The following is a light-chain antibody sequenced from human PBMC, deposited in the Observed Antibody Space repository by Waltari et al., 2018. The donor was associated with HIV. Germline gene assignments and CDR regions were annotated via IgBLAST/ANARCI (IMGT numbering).Light chain of an antibody. CDR2: GNN. J-gene: IGLJ2*01. CDR1: LSHLGRTA. CDR3: AAWDDGLSGVI. Sequence: QPVLSQAPSASGAPGQRIVISCSGDLSHLGRTAFCWYQHSPGRAPRLLIDGNNERPSEVPDRFSGSKSGSSASLAISGLQSEDEGDYFCAAWDDGLSGVIFGGGTRLTV. V-gene: IGLV1-47*01.